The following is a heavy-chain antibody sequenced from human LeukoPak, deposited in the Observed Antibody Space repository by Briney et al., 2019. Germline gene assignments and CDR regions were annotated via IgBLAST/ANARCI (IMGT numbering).Heavy chain of an antibody. CDR1: RFTFGDYA. CDR3: TRDRGAYNLYDY. CDR2: IRSKAYGETA. Sequence: GGSLRLSCTASRFTFGDYAMSWIRQAPGKGLEWVGFIRSKAYGETADYAASVKGRFTISRDDSKAIAYLQMNSLKTEDTAVYHCTRDRGAYNLYDYWGQGTLVTVPS. V-gene: IGHV3-49*03. D-gene: IGHD1-1*01. J-gene: IGHJ4*02.